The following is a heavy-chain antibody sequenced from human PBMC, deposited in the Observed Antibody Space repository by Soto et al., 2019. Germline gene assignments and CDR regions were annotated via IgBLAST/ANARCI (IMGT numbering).Heavy chain of an antibody. V-gene: IGHV4-34*01. CDR2: INHNGST. Sequence: SETLSLTCAIYVVSFINYYCNWIRQPPVNWLEWIGKINHNGSTNYSPSLKSRLTISVDTSKNQFSLKLISVTAADTAVYFCGRGRGYSNAWGYYYYRMDVWGHGTTVPXSS. J-gene: IGHJ6*02. CDR1: VVSFINYY. CDR3: GRGRGYSNAWGYYYYRMDV. D-gene: IGHD5-12*01.